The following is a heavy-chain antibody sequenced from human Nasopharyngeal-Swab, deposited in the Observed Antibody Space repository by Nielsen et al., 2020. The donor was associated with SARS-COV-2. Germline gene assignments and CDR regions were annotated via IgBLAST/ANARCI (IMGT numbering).Heavy chain of an antibody. CDR3: ARGPRTIFGVVIIGFDP. D-gene: IGHD3-3*01. CDR1: GGSSSGYY. J-gene: IGHJ5*02. V-gene: IGHV4-34*01. CDR2: INHSGST. Sequence: GSLRLSCAVYGGSSSGYYWSWIRQPPGKGLEWIGEINHSGSTNYNPSLKSRVTISVDTSKNQFSLKLSSVTAADTAVYYCARGPRTIFGVVIIGFDPWGRGTLVTVSS.